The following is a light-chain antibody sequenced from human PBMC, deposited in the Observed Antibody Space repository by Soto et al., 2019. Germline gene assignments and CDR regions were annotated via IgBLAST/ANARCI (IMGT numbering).Light chain of an antibody. V-gene: IGKV3-15*01. CDR3: QQRSNWPPSIT. CDR1: QSVSSN. J-gene: IGKJ5*01. CDR2: GAS. Sequence: EIVMTQSPATLSVSPGERATLSCRASQSVSSNLAWYQQKPGQAPRLLIYGASTRATGIPARFSGSGSGTELTLTISSLQSEDFAVYYCQQRSNWPPSITFGQGTRLEIK.